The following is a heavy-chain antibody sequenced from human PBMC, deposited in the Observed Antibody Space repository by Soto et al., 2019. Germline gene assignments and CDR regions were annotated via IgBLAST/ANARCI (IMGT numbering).Heavy chain of an antibody. J-gene: IGHJ5*02. CDR1: GYTFTNYG. CDR3: VRDRGTVLASPVIWNTPNWFDP. D-gene: IGHD2-8*01. Sequence: ASVKVSCKASGYTFTNYGISWVRQAPGQGLEWMGWISAYNGDTKYAENLQGRVTMTTDTSTSTAYMELRSLRSDDTAVYYCVRDRGTVLASPVIWNTPNWFDPCGQGTLVTVSS. V-gene: IGHV1-18*01. CDR2: ISAYNGDT.